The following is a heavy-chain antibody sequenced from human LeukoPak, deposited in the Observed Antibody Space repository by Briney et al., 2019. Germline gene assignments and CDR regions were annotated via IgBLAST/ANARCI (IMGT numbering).Heavy chain of an antibody. CDR2: IYTSGST. J-gene: IGHJ4*02. D-gene: IGHD3-22*01. Sequence: PSETLSLTCTVSGGSISSYYWSWIRQPAGKGLEWIGRIYTSGSTNYNPSLKSRVTMSVDTSKNQFSLKLSSVTAADTAVYYCARDLYYYDSSGYYLFDYWGRGTLVTVSS. CDR1: GGSISSYY. CDR3: ARDLYYYDSSGYYLFDY. V-gene: IGHV4-4*07.